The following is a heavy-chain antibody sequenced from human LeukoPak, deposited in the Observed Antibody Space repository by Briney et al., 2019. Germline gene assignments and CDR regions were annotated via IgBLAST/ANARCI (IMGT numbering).Heavy chain of an antibody. CDR1: GGSFSGYY. D-gene: IGHD3-9*01. CDR3: ARRGYDILTGYYSWFDP. CDR2: INHSGST. V-gene: IGHV4-34*01. Sequence: PPETLSLTCAVYGGSFSGYYWSWIRQPPGKGLEWIGEINHSGSTNYNPSLKSRVTISVDTSKNQFSLKLSSVTAADTAVYYCARRGYDILTGYYSWFDPWGQGTLVTVSS. J-gene: IGHJ5*02.